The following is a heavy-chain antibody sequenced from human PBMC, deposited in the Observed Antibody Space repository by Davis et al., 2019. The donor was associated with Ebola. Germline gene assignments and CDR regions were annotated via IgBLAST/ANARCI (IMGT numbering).Heavy chain of an antibody. J-gene: IGHJ6*02. V-gene: IGHV3-7*01. CDR2: IKQDGSEK. Sequence: PGGSLRLSCAASGFTFSSYWMSWVRQAPGKGLEWVANIKQDGSEKYYADSVKGRFTISRDNAKNSLYLQMNSLRAEDTAVYYCARVTPVQGVIRYYYYYGMDVWGQGTTVTVSS. D-gene: IGHD3-10*01. CDR3: ARVTPVQGVIRYYYYYGMDV. CDR1: GFTFSSYW.